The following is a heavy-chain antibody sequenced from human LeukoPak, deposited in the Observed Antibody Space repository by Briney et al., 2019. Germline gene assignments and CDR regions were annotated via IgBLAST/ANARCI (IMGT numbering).Heavy chain of an antibody. J-gene: IGHJ6*03. CDR1: GFTFSSYS. V-gene: IGHV3-21*05. D-gene: IGHD5-12*01. CDR2: ISAISSSST. Sequence: SGGSLRLSCAASGFTFSSYSMNWVRQAPGKGLEWVSYISAISSSSTYYADSVKGRFTISRDNAKNSLYLQMNSLRAEDTAVYYCARDQRGGYDWYMDVWGKGTTVTVSS. CDR3: ARDQRGGYDWYMDV.